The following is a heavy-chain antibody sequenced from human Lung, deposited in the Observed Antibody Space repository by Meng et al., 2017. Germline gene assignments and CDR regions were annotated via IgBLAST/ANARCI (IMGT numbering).Heavy chain of an antibody. CDR2: INPKSGDT. CDR1: GYNFPDYC. CDR3: ARDEDISAAGKLFGDY. Sequence: VDLVLSGAEGKEPGATVNVSSKPSGYNFPDYCIHWVRRAPGQGREWMGRINPKSGDTHYAQKFQARVTMTGDTSISTAYMELSGLRSDDTAMYYCARDEDISAAGKLFGDYWGQGTLVTGSS. V-gene: IGHV1-2*06. J-gene: IGHJ4*02. D-gene: IGHD6-25*01.